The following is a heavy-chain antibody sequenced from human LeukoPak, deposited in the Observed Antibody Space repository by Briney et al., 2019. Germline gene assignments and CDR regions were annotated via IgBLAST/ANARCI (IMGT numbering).Heavy chain of an antibody. CDR3: ADNYGGEGHFDY. CDR2: IYHSGST. D-gene: IGHD3-10*01. V-gene: IGHV4-30-2*01. J-gene: IGHJ4*02. CDR1: GGSISSGGYY. Sequence: PSQTLSLTCTVSGGSISSGGYYWSWIRQPPGKGLEWIGYIYHSGSTYYNPSLKSRVTISVDRSKNQFSLKLSSVTAADTAVYYCADNYGGEGHFDYWGQGTLVTVSS.